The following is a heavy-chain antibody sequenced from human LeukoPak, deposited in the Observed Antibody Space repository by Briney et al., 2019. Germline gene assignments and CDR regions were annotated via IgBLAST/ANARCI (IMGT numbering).Heavy chain of an antibody. V-gene: IGHV1-2*02. J-gene: IGHJ3*02. D-gene: IGHD4-17*01. Sequence: GASVKVSCKASGYTFTGYYMHWVRQAPGQGLEWMGWINPNSGGTNYAQKFQGRLTITRDTSATTAYMELSSLTSEDMAVYYCARDRAPKTVTSEVDALDIWGQGTMVTVSS. CDR2: INPNSGGT. CDR1: GYTFTGYY. CDR3: ARDRAPKTVTSEVDALDI.